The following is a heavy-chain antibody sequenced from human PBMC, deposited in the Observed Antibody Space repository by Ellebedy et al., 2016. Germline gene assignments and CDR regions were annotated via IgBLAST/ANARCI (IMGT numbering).Heavy chain of an antibody. V-gene: IGHV3-21*01. CDR1: GFTVNVYW. CDR2: INNVGAYI. D-gene: IGHD3-10*01. CDR3: ARFGDPLRGWFNP. J-gene: IGHJ5*01. Sequence: GESLKVSXAASGFTVNVYWMHWVRQAPGKGLEWVSSINNVGAYIHYADSVKGRFTISRDNVKKSLYLQMNSLTAEDTAVYYCARFGDPLRGWFNPWGQGTLVNVTS.